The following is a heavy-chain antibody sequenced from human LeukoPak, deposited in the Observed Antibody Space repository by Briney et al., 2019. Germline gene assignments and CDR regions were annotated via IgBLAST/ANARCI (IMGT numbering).Heavy chain of an antibody. CDR1: GGSFSGYY. D-gene: IGHD2-21*01. J-gene: IGHJ3*02. Sequence: PSETLSLTCAVYGGSFSGYYWSWIRQPPGKGLEWIGEINHSGSTNYNPSLKSRVTISVDTSKNQFSLKLSSVTAADTAVYYCARGGIFWSGHPAFDIWGQGTMVTVSS. CDR2: INHSGST. V-gene: IGHV4-34*01. CDR3: ARGGIFWSGHPAFDI.